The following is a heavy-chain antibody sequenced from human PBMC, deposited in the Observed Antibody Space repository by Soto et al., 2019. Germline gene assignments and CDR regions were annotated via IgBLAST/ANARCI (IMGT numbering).Heavy chain of an antibody. CDR2: IYYSGST. V-gene: IGHV4-39*01. CDR3: ARLVSNRFLECLLRFDP. CDR1: GGSISSSSNS. D-gene: IGHD3-3*01. J-gene: IGHJ5*02. Sequence: SETLSLTCTVSGGSISSSSNSWGWIRQPPGKGLDWIGSIYYSGSTYYNPSLKSRVTISVDTSKNQFSLKLSSVTAADTAVYYCARLVSNRFLECLLRFDPWGQGTLVTVSS.